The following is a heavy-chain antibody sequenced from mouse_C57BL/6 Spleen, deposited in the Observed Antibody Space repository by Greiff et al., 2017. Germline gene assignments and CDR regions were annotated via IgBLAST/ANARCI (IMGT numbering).Heavy chain of an antibody. J-gene: IGHJ4*01. D-gene: IGHD1-1*01. CDR2: IYPGSGST. CDR1: GYTFTSYW. Sequence: VQLQQPGAELVKPGASVTMSCKASGYTFTSYWITWVQQRPGQGLEWIGDIYPGSGSTNYNEKFKSKATLTVDTASSTAYMQLSSLTSEDSAVYYCARSTTVVAPYAMDYWGQGTSVTVSS. V-gene: IGHV1-55*01. CDR3: ARSTTVVAPYAMDY.